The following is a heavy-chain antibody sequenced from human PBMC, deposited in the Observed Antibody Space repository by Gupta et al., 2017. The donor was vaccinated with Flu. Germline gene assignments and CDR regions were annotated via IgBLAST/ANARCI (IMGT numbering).Heavy chain of an antibody. CDR3: ARGHWDN. J-gene: IGHJ4*02. CDR2: ISSSAVT. Sequence: EVLLVESGGGLVQRGGSLRLSCTASGFDFNSYEMSWVRQAPGRGLEWVAFISSSAVTYYTDPVRGRFTISRDNANNLLYLQMSSLRGEDTAVYYCARGHWDNWGQGTLVTVSS. CDR1: GFDFNSYE. V-gene: IGHV3-48*03.